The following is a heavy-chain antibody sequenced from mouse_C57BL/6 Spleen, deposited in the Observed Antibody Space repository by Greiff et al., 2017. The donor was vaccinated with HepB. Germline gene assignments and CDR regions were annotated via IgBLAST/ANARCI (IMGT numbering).Heavy chain of an antibody. CDR3: ARRRAGSSYYYAMDY. J-gene: IGHJ4*01. CDR2: IDPSDSYT. Sequence: QVQLQQPGAELVMPGASVKLSCKASGYTFTSYWMHWVKQRPGQGLEWIGEIDPSDSYTNYNQKFKGKSTLTVDKSSSTAYMKLSSLTSEDSAVYYCARRRAGSSYYYAMDYWGQGTSVTVSS. CDR1: GYTFTSYW. V-gene: IGHV1-69*01. D-gene: IGHD1-1*01.